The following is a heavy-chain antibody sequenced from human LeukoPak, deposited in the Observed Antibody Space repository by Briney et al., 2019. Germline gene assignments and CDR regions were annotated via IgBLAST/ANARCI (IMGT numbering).Heavy chain of an antibody. D-gene: IGHD2-2*01. CDR1: GFTFSNAW. Sequence: GGSLRLSCAASGFTFSNAWMSWVRQAPGKGLEWVGRIKSKTGGGTTDYAAPVKGRFTISRDDSKNTLYLQMNSLKTEDTAVYYCTTDLHPRYCSSTSCAFVYWGQGTLVTVSS. V-gene: IGHV3-15*01. CDR3: TTDLHPRYCSSTSCAFVY. J-gene: IGHJ4*02. CDR2: IKSKTGGGTT.